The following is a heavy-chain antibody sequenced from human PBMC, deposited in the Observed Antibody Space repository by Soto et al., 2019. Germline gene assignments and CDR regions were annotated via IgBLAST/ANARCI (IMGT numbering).Heavy chain of an antibody. V-gene: IGHV1-2*02. CDR1: GYTFTDYF. Sequence: ASVKVSCKASGYTFTDYFIDWVRQAPGQGFEWMGWINPNSRGTNYAQKFQGRVTMTRDTSNSTAYMELRGLTSDDTAVYYCARVTLKAGNWFDPWGQGTLVTVSS. CDR2: INPNSRGT. CDR3: ARVTLKAGNWFDP. J-gene: IGHJ5*02.